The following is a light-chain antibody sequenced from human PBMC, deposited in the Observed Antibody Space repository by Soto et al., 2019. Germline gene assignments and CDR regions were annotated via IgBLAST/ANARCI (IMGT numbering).Light chain of an antibody. CDR2: GGS. Sequence: EIVLTQSPGTLSLSPGGRAALSCRASQSISADYLVWYQQKPGQAPRLLIYGGSSRATGIPDRFSGSGSGTDFTLTISRLAPEDVAVYYCQQYGNFPYTFGPGTKVQIK. CDR3: QQYGNFPYT. CDR1: QSISADY. J-gene: IGKJ2*01. V-gene: IGKV3-20*01.